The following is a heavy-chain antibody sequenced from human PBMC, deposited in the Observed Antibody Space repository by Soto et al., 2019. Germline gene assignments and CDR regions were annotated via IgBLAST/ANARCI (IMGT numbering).Heavy chain of an antibody. V-gene: IGHV3-11*01. J-gene: IGHJ5*02. Sequence: GGSLRLSCAASGFTFSDYYMSWIRQAPGKGLEWVSYISSSGSTIYYADSVKGRFTISRDNAKNSLYLQMNSLRAEDTAVYFCARHSERQRYYGSGSYYASGWFDPWGQGTLVTVSS. CDR2: ISSSGSTI. D-gene: IGHD3-10*01. CDR1: GFTFSDYY. CDR3: ARHSERQRYYGSGSYYASGWFDP.